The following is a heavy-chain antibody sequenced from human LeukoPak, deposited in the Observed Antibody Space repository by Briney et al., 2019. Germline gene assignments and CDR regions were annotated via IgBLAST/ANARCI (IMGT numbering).Heavy chain of an antibody. V-gene: IGHV3-23*01. CDR2: ISGSGGNT. J-gene: IGHJ4*02. CDR3: AKDFGEYQLLSYDY. D-gene: IGHD2-2*01. Sequence: GGSLRLSCAASGFTFSSYAMSWVRQAPGKGLEWVSAISGSGGNTYYADSVKGRFTISRDNSKNTLYLQMNSLRAEDTAVYYCAKDFGEYQLLSYDYWGQGTLVTVSS. CDR1: GFTFSSYA.